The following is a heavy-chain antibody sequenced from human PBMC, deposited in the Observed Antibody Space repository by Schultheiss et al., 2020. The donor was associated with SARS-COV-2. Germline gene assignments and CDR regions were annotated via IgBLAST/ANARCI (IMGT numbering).Heavy chain of an antibody. V-gene: IGHV4-59*10. Sequence: SETLSLTCAVYGGSISSYYWSWIRQPPGKGLEWIGRINTSGNTNYNPSLKSRVTMSVDTSKNQFSLKLSSVTAADTAVYYCARVREYDFWSGYRYYYYYMDVWGKGTTVTVAS. D-gene: IGHD3-3*01. J-gene: IGHJ6*03. CDR2: INTSGNT. CDR1: GGSISSYY. CDR3: ARVREYDFWSGYRYYYYYMDV.